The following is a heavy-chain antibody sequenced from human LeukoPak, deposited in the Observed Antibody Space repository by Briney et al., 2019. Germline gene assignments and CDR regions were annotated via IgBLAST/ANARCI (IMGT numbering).Heavy chain of an antibody. D-gene: IGHD1-26*01. J-gene: IGHJ3*02. Sequence: GESLKISCKGSGYSFTSYWISWVRQMPGKGLEWMGRIDPRDSYTNYSPSFQGHVTISADKSISTAYLQWSSLKASDTAMYYCARVDSGSYLRAFDIWGQGTMVTVSS. CDR2: IDPRDSYT. CDR1: GYSFTSYW. V-gene: IGHV5-10-1*01. CDR3: ARVDSGSYLRAFDI.